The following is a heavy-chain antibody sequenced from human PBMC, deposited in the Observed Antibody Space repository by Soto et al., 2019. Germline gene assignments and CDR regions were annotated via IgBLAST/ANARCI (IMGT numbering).Heavy chain of an antibody. CDR2: ISGTGGNA. J-gene: IGHJ5*02. CDR1: GFTFSNYA. V-gene: IGHV3-23*01. D-gene: IGHD5-12*01. Sequence: EVQLLESGGGLVQPGGSLRLSCAASGFTFSNYAMSWVRQAPGKGLEWVSAISGTGGNAYYADSVKGRFTISRDNAKNSLYLQMNSLRAEDTAVYYCARDYVEMATRRPFDPWGQGTLVTVSS. CDR3: ARDYVEMATRRPFDP.